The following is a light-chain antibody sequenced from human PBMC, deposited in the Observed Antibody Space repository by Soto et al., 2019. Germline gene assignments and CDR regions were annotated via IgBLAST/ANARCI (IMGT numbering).Light chain of an antibody. Sequence: EIVMTQSPATLSVSPGERATLSCRASQTVNSNLAWYQHRPGQAPRLLIYQTSIRAAGIPARFSASGTGTDFTLTISDVQPEDFAVYYCHQRQSWPRTFGQGTKVDIK. CDR3: HQRQSWPRT. CDR2: QTS. CDR1: QTVNSN. J-gene: IGKJ1*01. V-gene: IGKV3D-15*03.